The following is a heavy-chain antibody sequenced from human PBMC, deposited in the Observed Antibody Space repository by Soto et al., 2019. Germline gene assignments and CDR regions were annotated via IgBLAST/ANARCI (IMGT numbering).Heavy chain of an antibody. D-gene: IGHD3-22*01. V-gene: IGHV1-46*01. CDR1: GYTITNYY. CDR2: INPSGGST. Sequence: SVKVSCKASGYTITNYYMQWVRQAPGQGLEWMGMINPSGGSTRYAQKFQGRVTMTRDTSTNTVYMELSSLRSEDTAVYYCARDSSGYYYDSRNGWFDPWGQGTLVTVSS. CDR3: ARDSSGYYYDSRNGWFDP. J-gene: IGHJ5*02.